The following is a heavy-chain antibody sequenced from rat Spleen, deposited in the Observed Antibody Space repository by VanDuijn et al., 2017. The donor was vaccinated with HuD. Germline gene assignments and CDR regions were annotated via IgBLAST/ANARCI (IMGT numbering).Heavy chain of an antibody. J-gene: IGHJ1*01. Sequence: EVQLQESGPGLVKPSQSLSLTCSVTGYSITSAYWGWIRKFPGNKMEWMGYISYSGNTRYNPSLKSRISISRDTSKNQFFLQLNSVTTEDTATYYCARDNSGYWYFDFWGPGTMVTVSS. CDR3: ARDNSGYWYFDF. CDR1: GYSITSAY. V-gene: IGHV3-1*01. CDR2: ISYSGNT. D-gene: IGHD1-10*01.